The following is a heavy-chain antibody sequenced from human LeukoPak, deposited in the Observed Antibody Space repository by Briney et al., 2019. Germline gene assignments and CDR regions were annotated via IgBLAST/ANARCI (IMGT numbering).Heavy chain of an antibody. Sequence: GGSLRLSCAAFGFTFRRSAMHWVRQAPGKGLEWVAVISYDETNKYYADSVQGRVSISRDNSRNTLYLQMSSLRVEDTAVYFCARDVYSGSNFATKSLTDDWGQGTLVTVSS. J-gene: IGHJ4*02. D-gene: IGHD1-26*01. V-gene: IGHV3-30*04. CDR2: ISYDETNK. CDR3: ARDVYSGSNFATKSLTDD. CDR1: GFTFRRSA.